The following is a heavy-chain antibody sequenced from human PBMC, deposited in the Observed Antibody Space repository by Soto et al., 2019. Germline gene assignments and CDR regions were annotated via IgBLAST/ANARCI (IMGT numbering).Heavy chain of an antibody. CDR2: FDPEDGET. V-gene: IGHV1-24*01. CDR3: ATGTYDSSGYRGPVIDY. J-gene: IGHJ4*02. Sequence: ASVKVSCKVSGYALTELCMHLVLQGPGKGLEWMGGFDPEDGETIYAQKFQGRVTMTEDTSTDTAYMELSSLRSEDTAVYYCATGTYDSSGYRGPVIDYWGQGTLVTVS. CDR1: GYALTELC. D-gene: IGHD3-22*01.